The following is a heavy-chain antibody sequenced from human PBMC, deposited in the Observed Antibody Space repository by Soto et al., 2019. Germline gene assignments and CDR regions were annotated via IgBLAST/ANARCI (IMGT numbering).Heavy chain of an antibody. D-gene: IGHD3-3*01. CDR1: GYTFTSYA. CDR2: INAYNGNT. V-gene: IGHV1-18*01. CDR3: ARVRFLEWLLSDYFDY. J-gene: IGHJ4*02. Sequence: GASVKVSCKASGYTFTSYAMHWVRQAPGQRLEKMGWINAYNGNTNYAQKLQGRVTMTTDTSTSTAYMELRSLRSDDTVVYYCARVRFLEWLLSDYFDYWGQGTLVTVSS.